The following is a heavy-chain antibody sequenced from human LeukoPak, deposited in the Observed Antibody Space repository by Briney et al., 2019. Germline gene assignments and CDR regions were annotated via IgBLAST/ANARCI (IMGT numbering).Heavy chain of an antibody. Sequence: SETLSLTCTVSGGSISSYYWSWIRQPPGKGLEWIGYIYYSGSTNYNPSLKSRVTTSVDKSKNQFSLKLSSVTAADTAVYYCARDPRGYGANAFDYWGQGTLVTVSS. D-gene: IGHD4-23*01. CDR2: IYYSGST. CDR1: GGSISSYY. CDR3: ARDPRGYGANAFDY. V-gene: IGHV4-59*12. J-gene: IGHJ4*02.